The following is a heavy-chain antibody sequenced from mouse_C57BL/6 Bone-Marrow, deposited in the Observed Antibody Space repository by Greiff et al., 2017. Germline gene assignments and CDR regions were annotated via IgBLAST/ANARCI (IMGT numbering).Heavy chain of an antibody. J-gene: IGHJ4*01. Sequence: QVQLQQPGAELVKPGASVKLSCKASGYAFTSYWMHWVKQRPGRGLEWIGRIDPNSGGTKYNEKFKSKATLTVDKPSSTAYMQLSSLTSEDSAVYYCARPSTVVHYYAMDYWGQGTSVTVSS. CDR2: IDPNSGGT. CDR1: GYAFTSYW. CDR3: ARPSTVVHYYAMDY. D-gene: IGHD1-1*01. V-gene: IGHV1-72*01.